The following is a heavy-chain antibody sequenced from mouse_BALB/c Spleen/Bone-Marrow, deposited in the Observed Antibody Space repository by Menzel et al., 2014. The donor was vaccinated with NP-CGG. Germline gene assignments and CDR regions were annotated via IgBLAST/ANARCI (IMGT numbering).Heavy chain of an antibody. J-gene: IGHJ3*01. V-gene: IGHV1-7*01. CDR3: ARGGIYDGYSY. CDR1: GYTFTNYW. CDR2: IDPSTGYT. Sequence: VKLMESGAELAKPRASVKMSCKASGYTFTNYWMHWVKQRPGQGLEWIGYIDPSTGYTEYNQKFKDKATLTADKSSSTAYMQLSILTSEDSAVYYCARGGIYDGYSYWGQGTLVTISA. D-gene: IGHD2-3*01.